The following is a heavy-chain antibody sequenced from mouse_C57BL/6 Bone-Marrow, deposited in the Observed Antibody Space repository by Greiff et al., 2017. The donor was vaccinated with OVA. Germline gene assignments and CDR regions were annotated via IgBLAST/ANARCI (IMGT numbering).Heavy chain of an antibody. D-gene: IGHD1-1*01. V-gene: IGHV5-16*01. J-gene: IGHJ2*01. CDR3: AREDYYGTFDY. CDR2: INYDGSST. Sequence: EVNVVESEGGLVQPGSSMKLSCTASGFTFSDYYMAWVRQVPEKGLEWVANINYDGSSTYYLDSLKSRFIISRDNAKNILYLQMSSLKSEDTATYYCAREDYYGTFDYWGQGTTLTVSS. CDR1: GFTFSDYY.